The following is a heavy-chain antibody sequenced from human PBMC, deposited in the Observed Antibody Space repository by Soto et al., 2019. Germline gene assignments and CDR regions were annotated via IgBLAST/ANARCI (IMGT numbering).Heavy chain of an antibody. CDR2: ISAYNGNT. CDR3: AREAGAINWIRTRAFDY. D-gene: IGHD1-20*01. J-gene: IGHJ4*02. V-gene: IGHV1-18*01. CDR1: GYTFTSYG. Sequence: EASVKVSCKASGYTFTSYGISWVRQAPGQGREWMGWISAYNGNTNYAQKLQGRVTMTTDTSTSTAYMELRSLRSDDTAVYYCAREAGAINWIRTRAFDYWGQGTLVTVSS.